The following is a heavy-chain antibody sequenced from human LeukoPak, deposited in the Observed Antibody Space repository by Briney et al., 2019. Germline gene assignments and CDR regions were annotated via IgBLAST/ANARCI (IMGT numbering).Heavy chain of an antibody. CDR3: ARPRVVTAIFDY. J-gene: IGHJ4*02. CDR1: GYTFTSYA. D-gene: IGHD2-21*02. V-gene: IGHV1-3*01. Sequence: ASVKVCCKASGYTFTSYAMHWMREAPGQRLEWMGWINVGNGNTTYSQKFQVRVTITRDTSASTAYMELSSLRSEDTAVYYCARPRVVTAIFDYWGQGTLVTVSS. CDR2: INVGNGNT.